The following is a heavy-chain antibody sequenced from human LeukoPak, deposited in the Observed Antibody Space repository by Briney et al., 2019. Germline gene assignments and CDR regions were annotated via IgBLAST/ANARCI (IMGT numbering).Heavy chain of an antibody. CDR2: IKQDGSEK. J-gene: IGHJ6*03. CDR3: ARDRVTMIRGVRILDYYYYYMDV. Sequence: GGSLRLSCAASGFTFSSYWMSWVRQAPGKGLEWVANIKQDGSEKYFVDSVKGRFTTSRDNAKNSLYLQMNSPRVEDTAVYYCARDRVTMIRGVRILDYYYYYMDVWGKGTTVTISS. CDR1: GFTFSSYW. D-gene: IGHD3-10*01. V-gene: IGHV3-7*01.